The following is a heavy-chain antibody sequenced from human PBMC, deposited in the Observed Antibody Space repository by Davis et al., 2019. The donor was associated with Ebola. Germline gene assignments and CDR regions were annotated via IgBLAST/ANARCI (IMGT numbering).Heavy chain of an antibody. CDR2: IYYSGST. D-gene: IGHD3-22*01. Sequence: PSETLSLTCTVSGGSISSGGYYWSWIRQHPGKGLEWIGYIYYSGSTYYNPSLKSRVTISVDTSKNQFSLKLSSVTAADTAVYYCARDWSQVGYFWFDPWGQGTLVTVSS. CDR1: GGSISSGGYY. V-gene: IGHV4-31*03. J-gene: IGHJ5*02. CDR3: ARDWSQVGYFWFDP.